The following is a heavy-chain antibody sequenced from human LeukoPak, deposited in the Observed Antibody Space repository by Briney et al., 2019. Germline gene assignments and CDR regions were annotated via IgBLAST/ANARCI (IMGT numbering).Heavy chain of an antibody. CDR3: NSFLQGRVGYYGMDV. V-gene: IGHV3-73*01. CDR2: IRSKANSYAT. J-gene: IGHJ6*02. D-gene: IGHD2-2*01. Sequence: GGSLKLSCAASRFTFSGSAMHWVRQASGKGLEWVGRIRSKANSYATAYAASVKGRFTISRDDSKNTAYLQMNSLKTEDTAVYYCNSFLQGRVGYYGMDVWGQGTTVTVSS. CDR1: RFTFSGSA.